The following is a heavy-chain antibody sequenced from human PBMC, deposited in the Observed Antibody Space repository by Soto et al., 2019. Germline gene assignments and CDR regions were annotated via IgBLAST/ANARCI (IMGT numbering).Heavy chain of an antibody. CDR2: ISGSGGST. J-gene: IGHJ6*02. Sequence: AGGSLRLSCAASGFTFSSYAMSWVRQAPGKGLEWVSAISGSGGSTYYADSVKGRFTISRDNSKNTLYLQMKSLRAEDTAVYYCAKVTLAVAGAYYGMDVWGQGTTVTVSS. CDR3: AKVTLAVAGAYYGMDV. V-gene: IGHV3-23*01. D-gene: IGHD6-19*01. CDR1: GFTFSSYA.